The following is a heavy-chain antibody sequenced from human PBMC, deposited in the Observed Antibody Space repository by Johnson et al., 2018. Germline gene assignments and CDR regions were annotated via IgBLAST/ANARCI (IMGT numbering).Heavy chain of an antibody. V-gene: IGHV1-3*01. Sequence: QVQLVQSGAEVKKPGASVKVSCKASGSTFTSYAMHWVLQSPGQRLEWMGWINAGNGNPQSSQKFQGRVTIPRDTSASTAYMELSSLRSEDTAVYYCARDRRDSSAPMDGWGKGTTVTVAS. CDR1: GSTFTSYA. J-gene: IGHJ6*03. CDR3: ARDRRDSSAPMDG. D-gene: IGHD6-25*01. CDR2: INAGNGNP.